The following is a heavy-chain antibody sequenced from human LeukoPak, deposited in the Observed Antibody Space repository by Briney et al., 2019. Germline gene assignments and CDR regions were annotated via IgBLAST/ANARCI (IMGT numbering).Heavy chain of an antibody. CDR2: TYYRSKWYN. D-gene: IGHD5-18*01. CDR3: ARGRIQREVDY. Sequence: SQTLSLTCSISGDSVSSKSAAWNWVRHSPSRGLEWLGRTYYRSKWYNDYALSVKGRITINPDTSKNQFSLQLNSVTPEDTAVYYCARGRIQREVDYWGQGTLVTVSS. J-gene: IGHJ4*02. V-gene: IGHV6-1*01. CDR1: GDSVSSKSAA.